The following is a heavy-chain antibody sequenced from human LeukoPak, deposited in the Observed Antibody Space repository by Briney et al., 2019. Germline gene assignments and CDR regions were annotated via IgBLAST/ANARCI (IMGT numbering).Heavy chain of an antibody. CDR3: ARDLSSSWAEGAFDI. D-gene: IGHD6-13*01. J-gene: IGHJ3*02. Sequence: SGTLSLAWTVAGGSISRDYWSWIRQPPRKGLGWLGYIYYSVSTNYNPSLKRRVAISGDTSKNQFSLKLSSVTGADTAVYYCARDLSSSWAEGAFDIWGQGTMVTVS. V-gene: IGHV4-59*01. CDR1: GGSISRDY. CDR2: IYYSVST.